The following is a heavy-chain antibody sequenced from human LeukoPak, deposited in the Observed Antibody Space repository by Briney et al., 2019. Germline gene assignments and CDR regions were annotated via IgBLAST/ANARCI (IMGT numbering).Heavy chain of an antibody. J-gene: IGHJ4*02. Sequence: PGGTLSLSCTASGFTFDYFDMHWLRQVTGKGLEWVSDITGSSGALHYADSVRGRFTISRDNAKKSLYLKISSLIHENTALCYCGKDIVGTMLRGVIRGGGRGPLVTVSS. CDR2: ITGSSGAL. CDR1: GFTFDYFD. V-gene: IGHV3-9*01. D-gene: IGHD3-10*01. CDR3: GKDIVGTMLRGVIRG.